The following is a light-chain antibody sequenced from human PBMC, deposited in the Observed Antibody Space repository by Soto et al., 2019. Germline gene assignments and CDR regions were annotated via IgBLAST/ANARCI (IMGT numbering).Light chain of an antibody. CDR3: PSYDSSLSSYVV. J-gene: IGLJ2*01. CDR2: GNS. Sequence: QSVLTQPPSVSGAPGQRVTISCTGSSSNIGAGYDVHWYQQLPGTAPKLLIYGNSTRPSGVPDRFSGSKSGTSASLAITGLQAEDEADYYCPSYDSSLSSYVVFGGGTKVTVL. V-gene: IGLV1-40*01. CDR1: SSNIGAGYD.